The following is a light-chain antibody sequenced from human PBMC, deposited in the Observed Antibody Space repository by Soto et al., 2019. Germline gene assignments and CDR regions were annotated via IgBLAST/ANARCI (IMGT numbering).Light chain of an antibody. CDR3: QHRSTWPRT. V-gene: IGKV3-11*01. J-gene: IGKJ4*01. Sequence: IVLTQSPATLSLSPGERATLSFRASQSVTSSLVWYQQKPGQAPRLLIYDASNRATGIPARFSGSGSGTDFTLTISNLEPEDFAVYYCQHRSTWPRTFGGGTKVDIK. CDR2: DAS. CDR1: QSVTSS.